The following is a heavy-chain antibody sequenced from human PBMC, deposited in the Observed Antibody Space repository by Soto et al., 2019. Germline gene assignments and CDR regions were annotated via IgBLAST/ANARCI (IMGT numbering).Heavy chain of an antibody. J-gene: IGHJ4*02. CDR1: GGSINSGGYC. V-gene: IGHV4-31*03. Sequence: QVQLQESGPGLVKPSQTLSLTCTVSGGSINSGGYCWSWIRQNPGKGLDWIGCISYGGSTSYNPSRKSRFTISVDTSKNQFSLKLTSVTAADSAVYYCARGILVWGQGALITVSS. CDR3: ARGILV. CDR2: ISYGGST. D-gene: IGHD5-18*01.